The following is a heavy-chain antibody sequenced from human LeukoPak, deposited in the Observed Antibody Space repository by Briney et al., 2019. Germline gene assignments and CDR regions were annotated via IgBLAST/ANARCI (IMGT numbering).Heavy chain of an antibody. J-gene: IGHJ4*02. D-gene: IGHD3-3*01. V-gene: IGHV4-59*08. CDR1: GGSISSYY. CDR2: IYYSGST. CDR3: ARAPSFDYFDY. Sequence: SETLSLTCTVSGGSISSYYWSWIRQPPGKGLEWIGYIYYSGSTNYNPSLKSRVTISVDTSKNQFSLKLGSVTAADTAVYYCARAPSFDYFDYWGQGTLVTVSS.